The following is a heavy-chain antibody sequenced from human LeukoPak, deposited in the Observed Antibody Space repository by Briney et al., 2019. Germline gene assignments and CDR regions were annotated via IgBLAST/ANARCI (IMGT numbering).Heavy chain of an antibody. CDR3: VRYGSGGSFFDS. V-gene: IGHV4-59*01. CDR1: GGSMSDYY. CDR2: FRYTGDT. D-gene: IGHD2-8*02. Sequence: SGTLSLTCSVSGGSMSDYYWGGLRQPPGKRLDGIGYFRYTGDTIYIPSLQSRVTMSIDTSKNQFSMKLTSVTTADTAVFYCVRYGSGGSFFDSWGQGTLVTVSS. J-gene: IGHJ4*02.